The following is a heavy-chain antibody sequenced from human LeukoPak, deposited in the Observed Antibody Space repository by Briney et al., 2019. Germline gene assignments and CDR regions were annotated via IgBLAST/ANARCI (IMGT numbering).Heavy chain of an antibody. CDR3: ARDEPMPAAPS. V-gene: IGHV3-66*02. CDR1: GFTVSSNY. J-gene: IGHJ5*02. CDR2: IYSGGST. D-gene: IGHD2-2*01. Sequence: GGSLRLSCAASGFTVSSNYMSWVRQAPGKGLEWVSVIYSGGSTYYADSVKGRFTISRDNSKNTLYLQMNGLRAEDTAVYYCARDEPMPAAPSWGQGTLVTVSS.